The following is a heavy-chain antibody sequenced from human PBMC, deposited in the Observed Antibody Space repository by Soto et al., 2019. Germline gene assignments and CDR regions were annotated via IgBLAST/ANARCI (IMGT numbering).Heavy chain of an antibody. Sequence: GGSLRLSCEVSGFTPSMYSMTWVRQAQGKGLEWVAKIPQEGSDGHYVDSVKGRFTISRDNAKNSVYLQMNSLRAEDTAVYYCARDQLILPAHDFFYGSDVWGQGAEVTVSS. D-gene: IGHD2-21*02. J-gene: IGHJ6*02. CDR2: IPQEGSDG. CDR3: ARDQLILPAHDFFYGSDV. V-gene: IGHV3-7*03. CDR1: GFTPSMYS.